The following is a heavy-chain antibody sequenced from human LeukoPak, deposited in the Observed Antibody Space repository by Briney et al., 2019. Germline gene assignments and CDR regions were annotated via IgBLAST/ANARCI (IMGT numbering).Heavy chain of an antibody. J-gene: IGHJ6*04. D-gene: IGHD3-10*02. CDR2: ISSSGSTI. Sequence: GGSLRLSCSASGFTFSRYSMNWVRHAPGKGLEWVSYISSSGSTIYYADSVKGRFTISRDNAKNSLYLQMNSLRAEDTAVYYCAELGITMIGGVWGKGTTVTTSS. CDR3: AELGITMIGGV. CDR1: GFTFSRYS. V-gene: IGHV3-48*04.